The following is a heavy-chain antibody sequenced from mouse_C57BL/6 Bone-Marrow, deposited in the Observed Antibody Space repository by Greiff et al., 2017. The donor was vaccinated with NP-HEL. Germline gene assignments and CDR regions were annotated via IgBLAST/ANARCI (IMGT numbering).Heavy chain of an antibody. CDR3: ARPHYGSSFYYFDY. CDR1: GFTFSSYA. Sequence: DVMLVESGGGLVKPGGSLKLSCAASGFTFSSYAMSWVRQTPEKRLEWVATISDGGSYTYYPDNVKGRFTISRDNAKNNLYLQMSHLKSEDTAMYYCARPHYGSSFYYFDYWGQGTTLTVSS. CDR2: ISDGGSYT. D-gene: IGHD1-1*01. V-gene: IGHV5-4*03. J-gene: IGHJ2*01.